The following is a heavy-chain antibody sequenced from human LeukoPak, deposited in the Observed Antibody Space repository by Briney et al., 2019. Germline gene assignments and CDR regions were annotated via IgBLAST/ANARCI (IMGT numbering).Heavy chain of an antibody. V-gene: IGHV3-23*01. Sequence: GGSLRLSCAASGFTFSSAAMAWVRQASGKGLDWASGISASGGSTAYADAVKGRFTISRDNSKNTLYLQMNSLRADDTAIYYCAKGYGECWGQGTLVTVSS. CDR3: AKGYGEC. CDR2: ISASGGST. J-gene: IGHJ4*02. CDR1: GFTFSSAA. D-gene: IGHD4-17*01.